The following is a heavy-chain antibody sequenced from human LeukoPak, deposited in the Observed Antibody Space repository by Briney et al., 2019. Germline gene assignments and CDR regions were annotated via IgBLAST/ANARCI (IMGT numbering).Heavy chain of an antibody. D-gene: IGHD6-13*01. CDR1: GYTFTSYY. V-gene: IGHV1-46*01. Sequence: ASVKVSCKASGYTFTSYYMHWVRQAPRQGLEWMGIINPSGSSTSYAQKSQGRVTMTTDTTTSTVYMELSSLRSEDTVVYCCARDGSSWSLGGMDVWGQGTTVTVSS. J-gene: IGHJ6*02. CDR3: ARDGSSWSLGGMDV. CDR2: INPSGSST.